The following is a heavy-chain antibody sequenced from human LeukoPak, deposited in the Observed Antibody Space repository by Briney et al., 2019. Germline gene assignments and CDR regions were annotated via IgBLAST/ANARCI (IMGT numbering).Heavy chain of an antibody. J-gene: IGHJ5*02. V-gene: IGHV1-69*06. Sequence: ASVKVSCKASGGTFSSYAISWVRQAPGQGLEWMGGIIPIFGTANYAQKFQGRVTITADKSTSTAYMELSSLRSEDTAVYYCASQKSGWYEVHWSDPWGQGTLVTVSS. CDR3: ASQKSGWYEVHWSDP. CDR1: GGTFSSYA. CDR2: IIPIFGTA. D-gene: IGHD6-19*01.